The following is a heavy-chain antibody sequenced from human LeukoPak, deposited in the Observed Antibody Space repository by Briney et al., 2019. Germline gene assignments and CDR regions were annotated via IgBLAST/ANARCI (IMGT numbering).Heavy chain of an antibody. V-gene: IGHV4-39*01. Sequence: PSETLSLTCIVSGGSISSSGYYWVWIRQPPGKGLEWIGNFYYTGSTYYSPSLKSRITISVDTSKNQFSLKLRSVTAADTAVYYCARHSRSGYGDYESAFDIWGQGTMVTVSS. J-gene: IGHJ3*02. CDR1: GGSISSSGYY. CDR3: ARHSRSGYGDYESAFDI. D-gene: IGHD5-12*01. CDR2: FYYTGST.